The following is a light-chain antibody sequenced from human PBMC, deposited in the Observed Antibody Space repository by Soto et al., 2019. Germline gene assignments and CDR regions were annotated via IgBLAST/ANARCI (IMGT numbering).Light chain of an antibody. J-gene: IGKJ5*01. CDR3: QQYGSSPIT. CDR1: QSVSSY. Sequence: EFVLTQSPGTLSLSPGERATLSCRASQSVSSYLAWYQQKPGQAPRLLIYGASSRATGIPDRFSGSGSGTDFTLTISRLEPEDFAVYYCQQYGSSPITFGQGTRLEIK. CDR2: GAS. V-gene: IGKV3-20*01.